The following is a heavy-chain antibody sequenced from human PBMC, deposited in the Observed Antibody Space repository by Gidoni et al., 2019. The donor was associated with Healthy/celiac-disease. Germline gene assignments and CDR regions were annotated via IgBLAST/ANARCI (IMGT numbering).Heavy chain of an antibody. Sequence: QLQLVQSAAEVKKPGSSVKVSCKASGCTFSSYAIRWVRQAPGQGLEWMGRIIPILGIANYAQKCQGRVTITADKSTSTAYMELSSLRSEDTAVYYCASTREYSSSSLVVVAPDFDPWGQGTLVTVSS. J-gene: IGHJ5*02. CDR3: ASTREYSSSSLVVVAPDFDP. CDR1: GCTFSSYA. V-gene: IGHV1-69*09. D-gene: IGHD6-6*01. CDR2: IIPILGIA.